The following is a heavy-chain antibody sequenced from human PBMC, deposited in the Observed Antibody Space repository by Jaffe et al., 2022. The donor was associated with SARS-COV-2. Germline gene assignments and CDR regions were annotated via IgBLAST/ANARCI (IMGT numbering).Heavy chain of an antibody. CDR1: GFTFSSYG. CDR2: ISYDGSNK. Sequence: QVQLVESGGGVVQPGRSLRLSCAASGFTFSSYGMHWVRQAPGKGLEWVAVISYDGSNKYYADSVKGRFTISRDNSKNTLYLQMNSLRAEDTAVYYCAKDPVVAATFDYYGMDVWGQGTTVTVSS. J-gene: IGHJ6*02. CDR3: AKDPVVAATFDYYGMDV. V-gene: IGHV3-30*18. D-gene: IGHD2-15*01.